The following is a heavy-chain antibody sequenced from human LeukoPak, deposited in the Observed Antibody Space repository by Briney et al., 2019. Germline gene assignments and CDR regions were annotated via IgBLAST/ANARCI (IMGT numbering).Heavy chain of an antibody. J-gene: IGHJ6*03. Sequence: SETLSLTCSVSGVAINSYYLSWIRQPPGKGLEWIGFIYYTGSTNYDPSPRSRVTISVDTSKNQVSLKLSSVTAADTAVYYCARRRAYNDYAAGLYYYFMDVWGKGTTVVVSS. V-gene: IGHV4-59*01. CDR1: GVAINSYY. CDR2: IYYTGST. CDR3: ARRRAYNDYAAGLYYYFMDV. D-gene: IGHD4-17*01.